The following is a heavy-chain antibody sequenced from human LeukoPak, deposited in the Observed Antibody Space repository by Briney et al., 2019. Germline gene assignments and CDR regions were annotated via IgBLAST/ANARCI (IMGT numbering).Heavy chain of an antibody. J-gene: IGHJ6*03. Sequence: GGSLRLSCAASGFTFSSYEMNWVRQAPGKGLEWVSYISSSGSTIYYADSVKGRFTISRDNAKNTLYLQMNSLRAEDTAVYYCAREAEDYGDSPYYYYYYMDVWGKGTTVTVSS. CDR3: AREAEDYGDSPYYYYYYMDV. D-gene: IGHD4-17*01. CDR1: GFTFSSYE. CDR2: ISSSGSTI. V-gene: IGHV3-48*03.